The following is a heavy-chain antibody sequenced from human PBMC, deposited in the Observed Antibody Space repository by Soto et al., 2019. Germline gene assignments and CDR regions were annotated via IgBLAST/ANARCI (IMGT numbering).Heavy chain of an antibody. D-gene: IGHD4-17*01. V-gene: IGHV4-59*08. Sequence: QVQLQESGPRLVKPSETLSLTCTVSGGSISSYYWSWIRQPPGKGLEWIGYIYYSGSTNYNPSLKSRVTISVDTSKNQFSLKLSSVTAADTAVYYCARSPAYGDYVWYFDLWGRGTLVTVSS. CDR1: GGSISSYY. CDR2: IYYSGST. CDR3: ARSPAYGDYVWYFDL. J-gene: IGHJ2*01.